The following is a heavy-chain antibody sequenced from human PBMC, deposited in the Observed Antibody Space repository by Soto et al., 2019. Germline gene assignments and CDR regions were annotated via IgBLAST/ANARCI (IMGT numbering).Heavy chain of an antibody. D-gene: IGHD1-26*01. CDR1: SRTFNINSCF. CDR3: VKRSLLMAPT. J-gene: IGHJ4*02. Sequence: SETLSLTCPVSSRTFNINSCFWYLAWIRQPPGKGLEWIGSIDNGGNTHYNAPLKSRVIISADTSKNQFSLSLNSVTAADTAVYYCVKRSLLMAPTWGQGIQVNVSS. CDR2: IDNGGNT. V-gene: IGHV4-39*01.